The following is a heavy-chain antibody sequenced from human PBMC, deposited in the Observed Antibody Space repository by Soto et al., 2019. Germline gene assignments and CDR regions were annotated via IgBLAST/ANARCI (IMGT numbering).Heavy chain of an antibody. V-gene: IGHV3-48*02. CDR1: GFIFSTYT. Sequence: EGQLVESGGGLVLPGGSLRLSCAASGFIFSTYTLNWVRQAPGKGLEWVSYISAGSDAIHYADSVKGRFTVSRDNAKNSLFLQMNSLRDEDTAVYYCARLYTTSRVGAWFDPWGHGTLVTVSS. CDR2: ISAGSDAI. D-gene: IGHD3-16*01. J-gene: IGHJ5*02. CDR3: ARLYTTSRVGAWFDP.